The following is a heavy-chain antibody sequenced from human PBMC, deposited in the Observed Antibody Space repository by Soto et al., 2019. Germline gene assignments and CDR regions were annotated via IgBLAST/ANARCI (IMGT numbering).Heavy chain of an antibody. CDR3: ASPAGAGSGSYSRSYYGMDV. CDR1: GGSISSSSYY. CDR2: IYYSGST. D-gene: IGHD3-10*01. Sequence: SETLSLTCTVSGGSISSSSYYWGWIRQPPGKGLEWIGSIYYSGSTYYNPSLQSRVTISVDTSKNQFSLRLSSVTAADTAVYYCASPAGAGSGSYSRSYYGMDVWGQGTTVTVSS. V-gene: IGHV4-39*01. J-gene: IGHJ6*02.